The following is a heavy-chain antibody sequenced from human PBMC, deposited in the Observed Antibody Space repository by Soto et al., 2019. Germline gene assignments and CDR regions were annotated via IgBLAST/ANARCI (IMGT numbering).Heavy chain of an antibody. CDR2: LNPTAGRT. V-gene: IGHV1-46*01. Sequence: QVQLVQSAAEVRKPGASVKVSCRTSGYTFTTYLMHWIRQAPGQGLEWMGILNPTAGRTSYSQKFQGRVTMTSDASTSTAYMELTSLRSDDTAVYFCARAVRGGLTVVTPGYWVQGTLVTVSS. CDR1: GYTFTTYL. J-gene: IGHJ4*02. D-gene: IGHD3-9*01. CDR3: ARAVRGGLTVVTPGY.